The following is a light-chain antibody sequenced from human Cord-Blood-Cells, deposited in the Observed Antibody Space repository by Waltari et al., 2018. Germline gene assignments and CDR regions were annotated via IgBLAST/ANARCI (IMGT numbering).Light chain of an antibody. CDR1: QSVLYSANNKNY. J-gene: IGKJ1*01. CDR3: QQYYSTPWT. V-gene: IGKV4-1*01. CDR2: WAS. Sequence: DIVMTQSPDSLAVSLGERATINCNSSQSVLYSANNKNYLAWYQQQPGQPPKLLIYWASTRESGVPDRFSGSGSGTDFTLTISSLQAEDVAVYYCQQYYSTPWTFGQGTKVEIK.